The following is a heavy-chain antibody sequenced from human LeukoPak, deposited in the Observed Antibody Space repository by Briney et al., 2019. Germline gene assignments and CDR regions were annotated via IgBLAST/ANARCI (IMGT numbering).Heavy chain of an antibody. CDR1: GFTFSSYS. CDR3: AREGSDFWSGYSKGYFDY. J-gene: IGHJ4*02. D-gene: IGHD3-3*01. V-gene: IGHV3-48*01. CDR2: IGSSVSTR. Sequence: GGSLRLSCAVSGFTFSSYSMNWVRRAPGKGLEWVSYIGSSVSTRYYADSVKGGFTISRDNGKHSLYLQMNSLRAEDTAVYYCAREGSDFWSGYSKGYFDYWGQGTLVTVSS.